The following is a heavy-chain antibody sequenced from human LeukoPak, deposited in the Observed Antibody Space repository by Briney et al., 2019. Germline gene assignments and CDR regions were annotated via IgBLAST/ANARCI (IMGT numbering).Heavy chain of an antibody. CDR1: GFTFDDYG. CDR3: ARVSGVYYDSSGYYWKPLAFDY. Sequence: PGGSLRLSCAASGFTFDDYGMSWVRQAPGKGLEWVSGINWNSGSTGYADSVKGRFTISGDNAKNSLYLQMNSLRAEDTALYYCARVSGVYYDSSGYYWKPLAFDYWGQGTLVTVSS. CDR2: INWNSGST. J-gene: IGHJ4*02. V-gene: IGHV3-20*04. D-gene: IGHD3-22*01.